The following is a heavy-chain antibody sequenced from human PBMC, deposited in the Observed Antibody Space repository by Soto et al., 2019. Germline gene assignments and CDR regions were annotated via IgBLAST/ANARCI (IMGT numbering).Heavy chain of an antibody. J-gene: IGHJ4*02. CDR3: ARLKVTSGLSY. D-gene: IGHD6-19*01. V-gene: IGHV1-18*01. CDR1: GYTFTSYG. Sequence: ASVKVSCKASGYTFTSYGISWVRQAPGQGLEWMGSISAYDCSKFYAQKLQGRVTMTTDTSTSTVYMELSSLRSEDTAIYYCARLKVTSGLSYWGQGTLVTVSS. CDR2: ISAYDCSK.